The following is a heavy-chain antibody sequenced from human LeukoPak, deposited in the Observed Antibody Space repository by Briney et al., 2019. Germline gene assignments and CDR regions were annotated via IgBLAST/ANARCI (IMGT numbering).Heavy chain of an antibody. V-gene: IGHV1-8*03. CDR3: ASSYGPGRPYYMDV. Sequence: ASVKVSCKASGYTFTSYDINWVRQATGQGLEWMGWMNPNSGNTGYAQKFQGRVTITRNTSISTAYMELSSLRSEDTAVYYCASSYGPGRPYYMDVWGKGTTVTVSS. CDR1: GYTFTSYD. CDR2: MNPNSGNT. D-gene: IGHD3-10*01. J-gene: IGHJ6*03.